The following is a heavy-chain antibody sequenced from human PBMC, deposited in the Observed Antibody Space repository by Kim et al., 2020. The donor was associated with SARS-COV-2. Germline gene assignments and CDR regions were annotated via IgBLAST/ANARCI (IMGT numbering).Heavy chain of an antibody. D-gene: IGHD3-22*01. CDR3: ARVRKTASSGYYFNAFDI. V-gene: IGHV1-3*01. Sequence: ASVKVSCKASGYTFTSYAMHWVRQAPGQRLEWMGWINAGNGNTKYSQKFQGRVTITRDTSASTAYMELSSLRSEDTAVYYCARVRKTASSGYYFNAFDIWGQGTMVTVSS. J-gene: IGHJ3*02. CDR1: GYTFTSYA. CDR2: INAGNGNT.